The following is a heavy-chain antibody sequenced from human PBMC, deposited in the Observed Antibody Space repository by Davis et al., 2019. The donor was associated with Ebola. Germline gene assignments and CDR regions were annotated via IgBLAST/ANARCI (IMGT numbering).Heavy chain of an antibody. Sequence: GESLKISCAASGFTFSGSAMHWVRQASGKGLEWVGRIRSKANSYATAYAASVKGRFTISRDDSQNTAYLQMNSLKTEDTAVFYCTQAPDYSNYGYYYYGMDVWGQGTTVTVSS. J-gene: IGHJ6*02. CDR3: TQAPDYSNYGYYYYGMDV. CDR2: IRSKANSYAT. V-gene: IGHV3-73*01. D-gene: IGHD4-11*01. CDR1: GFTFSGSA.